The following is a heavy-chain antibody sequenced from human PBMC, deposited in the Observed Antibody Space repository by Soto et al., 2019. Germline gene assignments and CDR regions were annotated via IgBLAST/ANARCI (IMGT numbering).Heavy chain of an antibody. CDR3: AHPGYYYDSSGDYYGMDV. J-gene: IGHJ6*02. CDR2: IYSGGST. CDR1: GFTVSSHY. Sequence: GGSLRLSYTASGFTVSSHYMSWVRQAPGKGLEWVSVIYSGGSTYYADSVKGRFTISRDNSKNTLYLQMNSLRAEDTAVYYCAHPGYYYDSSGDYYGMDVWGQGTTVTVSS. V-gene: IGHV3-66*01. D-gene: IGHD3-22*01.